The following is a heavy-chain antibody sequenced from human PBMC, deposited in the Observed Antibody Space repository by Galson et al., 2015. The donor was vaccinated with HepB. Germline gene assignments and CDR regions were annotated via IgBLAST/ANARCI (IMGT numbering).Heavy chain of an antibody. J-gene: IGHJ3*02. CDR1: EFDLRSHY. CDR3: ARDIFGNGAFDI. Sequence: LRLSCAASEFDLRSHYINWVRQAPGKGLEWVSVIYSGGSTYFADYVKGRFTISRHNSENTLYLQMNSLKIEDTAVYYCARDIFGNGAFDIWGQGTILTVSS. V-gene: IGHV3-53*04. D-gene: IGHD3-3*02. CDR2: IYSGGST.